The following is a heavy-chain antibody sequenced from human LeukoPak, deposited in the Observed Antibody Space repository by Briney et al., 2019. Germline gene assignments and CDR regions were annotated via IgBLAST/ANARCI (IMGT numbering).Heavy chain of an antibody. J-gene: IGHJ4*02. CDR3: ARALRGTFDY. CDR2: IYYSGST. D-gene: IGHD3-16*01. CDR1: GGSISSSSYY. Sequence: SETLSLTCTVSGGSISSSSYYRGWIRQPPGKGLEWIGSIYYSGSTYYNPSLKSRVTISVDTSKNQFSLKLSSVTAADTAVYYCARALRGTFDYWGQGTLVTVSS. V-gene: IGHV4-39*07.